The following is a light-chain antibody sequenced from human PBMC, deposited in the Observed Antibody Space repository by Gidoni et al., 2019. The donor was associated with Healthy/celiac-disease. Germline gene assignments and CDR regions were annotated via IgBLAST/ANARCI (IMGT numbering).Light chain of an antibody. J-gene: IGKJ2*01. CDR3: QQYDSHPYT. V-gene: IGKV1-33*01. CDR1: QDISNY. Sequence: DIQMTQSPSSLSASVGDRVTITCQASQDISNYLNWYQQKPGKAPKLLIYDASNLEKGVPSRFSGSGSGTDFTFTISSLQPEDIATYYCQQYDSHPYTFGQGTKLEIK. CDR2: DAS.